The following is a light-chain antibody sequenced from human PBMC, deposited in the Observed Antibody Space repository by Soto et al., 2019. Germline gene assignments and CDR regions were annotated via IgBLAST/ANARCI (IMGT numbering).Light chain of an antibody. CDR2: EVN. J-gene: IGLJ2*01. CDR3: ISYAGNHNVV. Sequence: QSALTQPPSASGSPGQSVTISCTGTSSDVGAYNYVSWYQQHPGTAPKLIIYEVNKRPSGVPDRFSGSRSGNTASLTVSGLQPEDAADYYCISYAGNHNVVFGGGTKLTVL. CDR1: SSDVGAYNY. V-gene: IGLV2-8*01.